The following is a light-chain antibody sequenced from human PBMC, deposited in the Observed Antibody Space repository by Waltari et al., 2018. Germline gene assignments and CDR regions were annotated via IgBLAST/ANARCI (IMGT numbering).Light chain of an antibody. V-gene: IGKV2-28*01. Sequence: DIVMTQSPLSLPVTPGEPASISCRSSQSLLHINGYNYLDWYLQKPGQSPQLLIYLGSNQPSGVADNSSGSGAGSDYTLKISRGEAEDVVVYYCMQALQTPPYTFGQGTKLEIK. CDR2: LGS. CDR3: MQALQTPPYT. J-gene: IGKJ2*01. CDR1: QSLLHINGYNY.